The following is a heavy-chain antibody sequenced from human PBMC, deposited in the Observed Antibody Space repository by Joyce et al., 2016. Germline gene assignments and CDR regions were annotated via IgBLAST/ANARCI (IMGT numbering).Heavy chain of an antibody. CDR2: ISYDGIYK. D-gene: IGHD6-25*01. Sequence: QVQLVESGGGVVQPGSSLRLSCAASGLTLSNYGVHWVRQAPGKGLEWVAVISYDGIYKYYADSVKGRFTISRDNSKNTVFLEMNSLRAEDTAVYYCAKILTATYSSGWFLDYWGQGTLVTVSS. CDR1: GLTLSNYG. J-gene: IGHJ4*02. CDR3: AKILTATYSSGWFLDY. V-gene: IGHV3-30*18.